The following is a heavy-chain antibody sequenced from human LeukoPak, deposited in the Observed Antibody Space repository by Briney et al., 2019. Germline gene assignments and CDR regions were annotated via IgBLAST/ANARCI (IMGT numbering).Heavy chain of an antibody. CDR1: GFTFSYYA. Sequence: GGSLRLSCAASGFTFSYYAMNWVRLTPGKGLEWVSTITSGGSTTYYADSVMGRFTVSRDTSKSTLYLQMNSLRAEDTAVYYCARDKVEYSSSWGEFDYWGQGTLVTVPS. CDR2: ITSGGSTT. D-gene: IGHD6-13*01. V-gene: IGHV3-23*01. CDR3: ARDKVEYSSSWGEFDY. J-gene: IGHJ4*02.